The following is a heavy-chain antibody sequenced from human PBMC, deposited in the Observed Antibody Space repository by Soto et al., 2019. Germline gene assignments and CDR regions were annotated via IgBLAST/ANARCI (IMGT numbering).Heavy chain of an antibody. CDR1: GFTFSSYE. Sequence: EVQLVESGGGLVQPGGSLRLSCAASGFTFSSYEMNWVRQAPGKGLEWVSYISSSGSTIYYADSVKGRFTISRDNAKNSLYLQMTSLRAEDTAVYYCARERYFDRGGLDYWGQGTLVTVSS. CDR3: ARERYFDRGGLDY. V-gene: IGHV3-48*03. J-gene: IGHJ4*02. CDR2: ISSSGSTI. D-gene: IGHD3-9*01.